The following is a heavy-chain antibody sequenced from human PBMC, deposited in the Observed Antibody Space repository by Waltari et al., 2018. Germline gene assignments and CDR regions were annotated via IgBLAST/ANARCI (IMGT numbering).Heavy chain of an antibody. D-gene: IGHD3-9*01. CDR1: GDSMNSNSW. J-gene: IGHJ1*01. Sequence: QLQLQESGPGLVKPSGTLSLTCTVFGDSMNSNSWWSWVRQSPEKGLEWVGQIHRNGRSNYNPSLESRVTISLDSSNNQFYLRLTSTTAADTAVYYCARDRGIGLFLDSWGQGTLVTVSP. CDR2: IHRNGRS. CDR3: ARDRGIGLFLDS. V-gene: IGHV4-4*02.